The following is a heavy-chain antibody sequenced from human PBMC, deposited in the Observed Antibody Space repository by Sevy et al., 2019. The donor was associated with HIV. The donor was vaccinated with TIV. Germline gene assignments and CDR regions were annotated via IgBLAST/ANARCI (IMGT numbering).Heavy chain of an antibody. J-gene: IGHJ4*02. CDR3: ARVGNIEQWLVPDY. CDR1: GGSFSGYY. Sequence: SETLSLTCAVYGGSFSGYYWSWIRQPPGKGLEWIGEINHSGSTNYNPSLKSRFTISVDTSKNQFSLKLSSVTAADTAVYYCARVGNIEQWLVPDYWGQGTLVTVSS. V-gene: IGHV4-34*01. D-gene: IGHD6-19*01. CDR2: INHSGST.